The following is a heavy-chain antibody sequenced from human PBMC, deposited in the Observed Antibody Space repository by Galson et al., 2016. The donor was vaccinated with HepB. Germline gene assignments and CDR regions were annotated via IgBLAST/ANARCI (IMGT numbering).Heavy chain of an antibody. CDR2: ISGTGGRT. V-gene: IGHV3-23*01. Sequence: SLRLSCAASGFTFDNYAMNWVRQAPQKGLEWVSGISGTGGRTYYADSVKGRFTITRDNSKNTLYLQMDSLRAEDTAVYYCAKAPAGGVVMYLDSWGQGTLVTVSS. J-gene: IGHJ4*02. CDR1: GFTFDNYA. CDR3: AKAPAGGVVMYLDS. D-gene: IGHD3-3*01.